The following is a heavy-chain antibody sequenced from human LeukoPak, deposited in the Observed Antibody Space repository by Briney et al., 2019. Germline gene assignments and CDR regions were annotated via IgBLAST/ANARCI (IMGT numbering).Heavy chain of an antibody. CDR1: GGSFSGYY. Sequence: SETLSLTCAVYGGSFSGYYWSWIRQPPGKGLERIGEINHSGSTNYNPSLKSRVTISVDTSKNQFSLKLSSVTAADTAVYYCARGQTTVTPDFDYWGQGTLVTVSS. V-gene: IGHV4-34*01. CDR3: ARGQTTVTPDFDY. D-gene: IGHD4-17*01. CDR2: INHSGST. J-gene: IGHJ4*02.